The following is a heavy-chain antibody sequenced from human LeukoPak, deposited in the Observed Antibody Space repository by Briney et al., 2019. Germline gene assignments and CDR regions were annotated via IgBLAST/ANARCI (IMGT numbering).Heavy chain of an antibody. CDR2: ISYDGSNK. CDR1: GFTFSSYA. Sequence: GGSLGLSCAASGFTFSSYAMHWVRQAPGKGLEWVAVISYDGSNKYYADSVKGRFTISRDNSKNTLYLQMNSLRAEDTAVYYCARDRWELTTLDYWGQGTLVTVSS. J-gene: IGHJ4*02. CDR3: ARDRWELTTLDY. D-gene: IGHD1-26*01. V-gene: IGHV3-30*01.